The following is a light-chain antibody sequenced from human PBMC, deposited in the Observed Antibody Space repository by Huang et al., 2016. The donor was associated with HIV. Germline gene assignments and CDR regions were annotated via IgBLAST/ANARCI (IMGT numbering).Light chain of an antibody. CDR1: QSVLDSSNNKNY. CDR2: GAA. Sequence: DIVMTQSPDSLAVSLGERAPINCKSSQSVLDSSNNKNYLAWYQQKPGQPPNLLIYGAATRESGVPDRFSGSGSGTDFTLSISSLQAEDVAVYYCQQYSNARTFGQGTKVEIK. J-gene: IGKJ1*01. CDR3: QQYSNART. V-gene: IGKV4-1*01.